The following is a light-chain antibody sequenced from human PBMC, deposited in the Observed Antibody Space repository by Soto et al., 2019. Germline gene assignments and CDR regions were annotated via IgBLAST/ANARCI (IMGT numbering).Light chain of an antibody. CDR2: DGS. V-gene: IGKV1-5*01. Sequence: DIQMTQSPSTLSAFVGDRVTITCRASQRISTWLAWYKQKPGKAPSLLIYDGSILKGGVPTTSSGNGSGTEFALTVSSLHPDDFATYYCLQYLTYPWTFGQGTKVDIK. J-gene: IGKJ1*01. CDR1: QRISTW. CDR3: LQYLTYPWT.